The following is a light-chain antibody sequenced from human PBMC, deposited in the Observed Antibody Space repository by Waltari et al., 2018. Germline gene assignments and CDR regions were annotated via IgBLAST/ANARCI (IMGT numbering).Light chain of an antibody. CDR3: QQTNSFPLT. CDR1: QGISSR. V-gene: IGKV1D-12*01. CDR2: EAS. J-gene: IGKJ4*01. Sequence: DIQMTQSPSSVSASVGDRVNITCRASQGISSRLAWYQQKPGKAPNLLIYEASSLQSGAPSRFSGSGSETDFTLTVSSLQPEDFATYYCQQTNSFPLTFGGGTKVEIK.